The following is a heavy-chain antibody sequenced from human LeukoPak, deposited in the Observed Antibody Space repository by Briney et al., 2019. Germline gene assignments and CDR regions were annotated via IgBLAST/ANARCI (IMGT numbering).Heavy chain of an antibody. CDR3: ARASSSSNLSYYYYMDV. V-gene: IGHV4-59*01. CDR1: GGSISSYY. J-gene: IGHJ6*03. D-gene: IGHD6-6*01. Sequence: PSETLSLTCTVSGGSISSYYWSWIRQPPGKGLEWIGYIYYSGSTNYNPSLKSRVTISVDTSKNQFSLKLSSVTAADTAVYYCARASSSSNLSYYYYMDVWGKGTTVTVSS. CDR2: IYYSGST.